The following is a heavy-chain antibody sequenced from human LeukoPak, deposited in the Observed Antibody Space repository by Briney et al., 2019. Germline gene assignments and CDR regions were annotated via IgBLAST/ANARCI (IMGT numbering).Heavy chain of an antibody. J-gene: IGHJ6*02. Sequence: SETLSLTCTVSGGSISSGGYYWNWIRQHPGKGLEWIGYIYDSGSTYYNPSLKSRVTIPVDTSKNQFSLKLSSVTAADTAVYYCVRADHYCYYGMDVWGQGTTVTVSS. CDR1: GGSISSGGYY. CDR3: VRADHYCYYGMDV. CDR2: IYDSGST. V-gene: IGHV4-31*03.